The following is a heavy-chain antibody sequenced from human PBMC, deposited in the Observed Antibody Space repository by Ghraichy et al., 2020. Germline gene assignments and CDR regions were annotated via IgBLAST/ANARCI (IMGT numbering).Heavy chain of an antibody. CDR2: IYYSGST. J-gene: IGHJ4*02. D-gene: IGHD3-9*01. V-gene: IGHV4-59*01. CDR1: GGSISSYY. Sequence: SQTLSLTCTVSGGSISSYYWSWIRQPPGKGLEWIGYIYYSGSTNYNPSLKSRVTISVDTSKNQFSLKLSSVTAADTAVYYCARVYYDILTGYYFFDYWGQGTLVTVSS. CDR3: ARVYYDILTGYYFFDY.